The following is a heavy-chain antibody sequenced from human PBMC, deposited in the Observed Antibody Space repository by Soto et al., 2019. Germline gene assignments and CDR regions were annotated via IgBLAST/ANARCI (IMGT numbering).Heavy chain of an antibody. CDR2: IYYSGIT. Sequence: SETLSLTCTVSGGSISSGGYYWSWIRQHPGKGLEWIAYIYYSGITYYNPSLKSRLTISVDTSKNQFSLKLSSVTAADTAVYYCANFVVVDDYFDYWGQGTLVTVSS. CDR3: ANFVVVDDYFDY. V-gene: IGHV4-31*03. J-gene: IGHJ4*02. CDR1: GGSISSGGYY. D-gene: IGHD2-15*01.